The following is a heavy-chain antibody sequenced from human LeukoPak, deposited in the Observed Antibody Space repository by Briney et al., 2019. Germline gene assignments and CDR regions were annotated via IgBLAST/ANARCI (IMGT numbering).Heavy chain of an antibody. Sequence: SQTLSLTCTVSGGSISSGGYYWSWIRQPPGKGLEWIGYIYHSGSTYYNPSLKSRVTISVDRSKNQFSLKLSSVTAADTAVYYCARLSADCSSTSCSGGFDYWGQGTLVTVSS. D-gene: IGHD2-2*01. CDR2: IYHSGST. CDR1: GGSISSGGYY. V-gene: IGHV4-30-2*01. J-gene: IGHJ4*02. CDR3: ARLSADCSSTSCSGGFDY.